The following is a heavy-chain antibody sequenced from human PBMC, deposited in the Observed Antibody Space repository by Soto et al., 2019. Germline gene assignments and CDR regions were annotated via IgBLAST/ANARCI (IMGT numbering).Heavy chain of an antibody. V-gene: IGHV1-46*02. D-gene: IGHD2-21*02. CDR2: MHPSGGGS. CDR3: ASWGPIAVVTASFDY. CDR1: GYTLNTYY. J-gene: IGHJ4*02. Sequence: QVQLVQSGAEVKKPGAPVKVSCKPSGYTLNTYYLHWVRQAPGRGLEWMGIMHPSGGGSTYAQKFLGSVTMTRDTSASTVFMALRSLSSVDTAVYYCASWGPIAVVTASFDYWGQGTLVTVSS.